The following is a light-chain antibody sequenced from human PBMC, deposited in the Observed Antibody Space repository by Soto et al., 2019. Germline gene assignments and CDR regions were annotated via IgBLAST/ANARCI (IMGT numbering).Light chain of an antibody. CDR2: DAS. J-gene: IGKJ5*01. V-gene: IGKV3-11*01. CDR1: QSVSSY. Sequence: EIVLTQSPATLSLSPGERATLSCRASQSVSSYLAWYQQKPGQAPRLLIYDASNRATGIPARFRGSGSGTDFTLTISTLEPEDFAVYYCQQRSNLPPITFGQGTRLEIK. CDR3: QQRSNLPPIT.